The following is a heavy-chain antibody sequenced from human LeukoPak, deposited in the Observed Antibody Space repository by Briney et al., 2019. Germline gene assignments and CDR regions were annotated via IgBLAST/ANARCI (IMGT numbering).Heavy chain of an antibody. Sequence: GGSLRLSCAASGFTFSSYSMNCVLQAPGKGLEWISSISSSSSYIYYADSVKGRFTISRDNAKNSLYLQMNSLRAEDTAVYYCARDRRGGSTSSSNRRFDPWGQGTLVTVSS. CDR1: GFTFSSYS. J-gene: IGHJ5*02. CDR2: ISSSSSYI. D-gene: IGHD5-12*01. V-gene: IGHV3-21*01. CDR3: ARDRRGGSTSSSNRRFDP.